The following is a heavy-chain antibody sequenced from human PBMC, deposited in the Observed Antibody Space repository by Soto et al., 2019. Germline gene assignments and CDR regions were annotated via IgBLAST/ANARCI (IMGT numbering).Heavy chain of an antibody. CDR3: ARDLCGVSSSNHDYYYGMDV. Sequence: QVQLVQSGAEVKKPGASVKVSCKASGYTFTGYYMHWVRQAPGQGLEWMGWINPNSGGTNYAQKFQGWVTMTRDTSISTAYMELSRLRSDDTAVYYCARDLCGVSSSNHDYYYGMDVWGQGTTVTVSS. J-gene: IGHJ6*02. CDR2: INPNSGGT. CDR1: GYTFTGYY. D-gene: IGHD6-13*01. V-gene: IGHV1-2*04.